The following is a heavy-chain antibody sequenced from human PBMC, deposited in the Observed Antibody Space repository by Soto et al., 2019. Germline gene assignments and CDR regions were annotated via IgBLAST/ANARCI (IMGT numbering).Heavy chain of an antibody. J-gene: IGHJ4*02. Sequence: QLQLQESGPGLVKPSETLSLTCTVSGGSISSSNYYWGWIRQPPGKGQGWIGSLYYSGSNYYNPVLQRRVPISLETSKNLFPLKMSSVTAADTAVYYCERHTYHSSGPSAYWGQGTLVTVSS. CDR2: LYYSGSN. CDR1: GGSISSSNYY. D-gene: IGHD3-22*01. V-gene: IGHV4-39*01. CDR3: ERHTYHSSGPSAY.